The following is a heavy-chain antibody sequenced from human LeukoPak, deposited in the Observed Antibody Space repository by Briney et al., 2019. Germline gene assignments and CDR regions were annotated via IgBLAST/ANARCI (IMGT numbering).Heavy chain of an antibody. V-gene: IGHV3-7*01. D-gene: IGHD2-15*01. CDR1: GFTFSDYW. J-gene: IGHJ4*02. Sequence: GGSLRLSCAASGFTFSDYWMSWVRQAPGKGLEWVANIKQDGSEKNYVDSVKGRFTISRDNAKNSLYLQMSSLRDEDTAIYYCAQKGGTDHWGQGTLVTVSS. CDR3: AQKGGTDH. CDR2: IKQDGSEK.